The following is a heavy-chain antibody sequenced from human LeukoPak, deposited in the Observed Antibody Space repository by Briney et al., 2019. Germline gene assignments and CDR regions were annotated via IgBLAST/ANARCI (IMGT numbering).Heavy chain of an antibody. J-gene: IGHJ4*02. V-gene: IGHV3-53*01. Sequence: GGSLRLSCAASGFTVSSNCMSWVRQAPGKGLEWVSVIYSGGSTYYADSVKGRFTISRDNSKNTLYLQMNSLRAEDTAVYYCARTTYYYDSSGYFDYWGQGTLVTVSS. CDR1: GFTVSSNC. CDR3: ARTTYYYDSSGYFDY. D-gene: IGHD3-22*01. CDR2: IYSGGST.